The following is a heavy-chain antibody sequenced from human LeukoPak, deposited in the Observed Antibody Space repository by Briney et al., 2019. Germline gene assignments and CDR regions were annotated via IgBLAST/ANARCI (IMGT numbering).Heavy chain of an antibody. CDR2: IYTSGST. V-gene: IGHV4-4*07. D-gene: IGHD3-9*01. Sequence: SETLSLTCTVSGGSISSYYWSLIRQPAGKGLEWIGRIYTSGSTNYNPSLKSRVTMSVDTSKNQFSLKLSSVTAADTAVYYCARDIRDVHYDILTGYYWGQGTLVTVSS. CDR3: ARDIRDVHYDILTGYY. CDR1: GGSISSYY. J-gene: IGHJ4*02.